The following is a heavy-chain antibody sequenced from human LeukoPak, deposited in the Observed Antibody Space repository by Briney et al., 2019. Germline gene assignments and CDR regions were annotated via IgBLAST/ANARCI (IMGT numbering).Heavy chain of an antibody. CDR2: INHSGST. J-gene: IGHJ5*02. Sequence: SETLSLTCAVYGGSFSGYYWSWIRQPPGKGLEWIGEINHSGSTNYNPSLKSRVTISVDTSKNQFSLKLSSVTAADTAVYYCARGRDSSSWYMGFDPWGQGTLVTVSS. D-gene: IGHD6-13*01. CDR1: GGSFSGYY. CDR3: ARGRDSSSWYMGFDP. V-gene: IGHV4-34*01.